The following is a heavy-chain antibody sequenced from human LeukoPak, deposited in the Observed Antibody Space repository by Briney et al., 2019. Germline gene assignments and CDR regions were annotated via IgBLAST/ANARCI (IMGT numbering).Heavy chain of an antibody. D-gene: IGHD3-22*01. V-gene: IGHV4-39*01. Sequence: SETLSLTCTVSGGSISSSSYYWGWIRQPPGKGLEWIGSIYYSGSTYYNPSLKSRVTISVDTSKNQFSLKLSSVTAADTAVYYCARLTYYYDSSGYKEYYFDYWAREPWSPSPQ. J-gene: IGHJ4*02. CDR3: ARLTYYYDSSGYKEYYFDY. CDR2: IYYSGST. CDR1: GGSISSSSYY.